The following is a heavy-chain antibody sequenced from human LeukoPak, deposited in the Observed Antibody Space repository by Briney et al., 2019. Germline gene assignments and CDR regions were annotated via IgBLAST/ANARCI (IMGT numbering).Heavy chain of an antibody. CDR2: INHSGST. CDR1: GGSFSGYY. CDR3: ARGIAVAGYFDY. J-gene: IGHJ4*02. V-gene: IGHV4-34*01. Sequence: SETLPLTCAVYGGSFSGYYWSWIRQPPGKGLEWIGEINHSGSTNYNPPLKSRVTISVDTSKNQFSLKLSSVTAADTAVYYCARGIAVAGYFDYWGQGTLVTVSS. D-gene: IGHD6-19*01.